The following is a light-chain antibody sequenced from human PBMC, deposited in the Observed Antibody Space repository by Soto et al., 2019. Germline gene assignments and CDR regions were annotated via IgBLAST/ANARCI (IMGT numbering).Light chain of an antibody. CDR3: QHHNSYSQT. CDR1: QSIRYY. Sequence: DIQLTQSPPTLSASVGDRVTITCRASQSIRYYLAWYQQMPGKAPKLLIYGASSLQSGVPSRFSGSGSGTEFTLTISSLQPEDFAPYFCQHHNSYSQTFGQGTKVEIK. V-gene: IGKV1-5*01. J-gene: IGKJ1*01. CDR2: GAS.